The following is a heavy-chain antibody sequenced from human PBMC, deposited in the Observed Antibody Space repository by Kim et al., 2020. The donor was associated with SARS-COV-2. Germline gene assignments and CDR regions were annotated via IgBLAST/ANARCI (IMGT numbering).Heavy chain of an antibody. D-gene: IGHD3-10*01. V-gene: IGHV3-30*18. CDR3: ANGANYYGSGSTSTDDY. Sequence: GGSLRLSCAASGFTFSSYGMHWVRQAPGKGLEWVAVISYDGSNKYYADSVKGRFTISRDNSKNTLYLQMNSLRAEDTAVYCCANGANYYGSGSTSTDDY. CDR1: GFTFSSYG. J-gene: IGHJ4*01. CDR2: ISYDGSNK.